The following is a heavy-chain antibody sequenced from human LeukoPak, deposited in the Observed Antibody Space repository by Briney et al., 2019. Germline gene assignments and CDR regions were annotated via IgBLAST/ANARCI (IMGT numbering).Heavy chain of an antibody. D-gene: IGHD6-19*01. Sequence: SETLSLTCTVSGGSISSSSYYWGWIRQPPGKGLEWIGSICYSGSTYYNPSLKSRDTISVDTSKNQFSLKLSSVTAADTAVYYCARLAVAGNYFDYWGQGTLVTVSS. J-gene: IGHJ4*02. V-gene: IGHV4-39*01. CDR2: ICYSGST. CDR1: GGSISSSSYY. CDR3: ARLAVAGNYFDY.